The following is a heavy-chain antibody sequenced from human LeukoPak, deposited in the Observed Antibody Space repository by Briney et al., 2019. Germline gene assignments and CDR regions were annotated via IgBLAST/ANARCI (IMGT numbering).Heavy chain of an antibody. Sequence: ASVKVSCKASGYTFTRYYMHWVRQAPGQGLEWMGWINPNSSGKNYAQKFQGRVTMTRDTAISTAYMELSRLRSDDTAVYYCARGLRWYFDYWGQGTLVTVSS. CDR3: ARGLRWYFDY. J-gene: IGHJ4*02. CDR1: GYTFTRYY. V-gene: IGHV1-2*02. CDR2: INPNSSGK. D-gene: IGHD4-23*01.